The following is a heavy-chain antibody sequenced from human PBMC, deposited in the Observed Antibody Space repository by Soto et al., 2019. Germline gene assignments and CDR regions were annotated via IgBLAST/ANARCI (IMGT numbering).Heavy chain of an antibody. V-gene: IGHV4-34*01. J-gene: IGHJ5*02. Sequence: QVQLQQWGAGLLKPSETLSLTCAVYGGSFSGYYWSWIRQPPGKGLEWFGEINHSGSTNYNPSLKSRVTITVDTSKNQFSLKLSYVTAADTAVYYCARGAGIAAAGTGWFDPWGQGTLVTVSS. CDR2: INHSGST. CDR1: GGSFSGYY. D-gene: IGHD6-13*01. CDR3: ARGAGIAAAGTGWFDP.